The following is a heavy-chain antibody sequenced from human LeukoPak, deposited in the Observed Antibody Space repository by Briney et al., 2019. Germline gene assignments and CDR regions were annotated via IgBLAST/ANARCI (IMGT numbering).Heavy chain of an antibody. CDR2: ISYDGSNK. CDR1: GFTFSSYA. J-gene: IGHJ4*02. Sequence: GGSLRLSCAASGFTFSSYAMHWVRQAPGKGLEWVAVISYDGSNKYYADSVKGRFTISRDNSKNTLYLQMNSLSAEDTAVYYCAKALEGSSSRTPFYWGQGTLVTVSS. CDR3: AKALEGSSSRTPFY. V-gene: IGHV3-30-3*01. D-gene: IGHD6-6*01.